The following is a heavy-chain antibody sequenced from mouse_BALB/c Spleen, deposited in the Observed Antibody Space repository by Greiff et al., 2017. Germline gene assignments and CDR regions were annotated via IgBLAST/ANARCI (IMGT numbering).Heavy chain of an antibody. J-gene: IGHJ2*01. CDR1: GFSLTGYG. Sequence: VKVEESGPGLVAPSQSLSITCTVSGFSLTGYGVNWVRQPPGKGLEWLGMIWGDGSTDYNSALKSRLSISKDNSKSQVFLKMNSLQTDDTARYYCARLHITTATPYFDYWGQGTTLTVSS. CDR2: IWGDGST. V-gene: IGHV2-6-7*01. CDR3: ARLHITTATPYFDY. D-gene: IGHD1-2*01.